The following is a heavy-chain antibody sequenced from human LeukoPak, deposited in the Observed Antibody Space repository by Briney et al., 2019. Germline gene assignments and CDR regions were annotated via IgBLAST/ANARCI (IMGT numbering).Heavy chain of an antibody. D-gene: IGHD2-21*02. J-gene: IGHJ4*02. Sequence: GGSLRLSCAASGFTFSVYSMNWVRQAPGKGLDWVSYISSGSSTIYYADSVRGRFTISRDNAKSSLYLQMNSLRAEDTAVYYCARGRADYYFDYWSQGTLVTVSS. CDR3: ARGRADYYFDY. CDR2: ISSGSSTI. V-gene: IGHV3-48*01. CDR1: GFTFSVYS.